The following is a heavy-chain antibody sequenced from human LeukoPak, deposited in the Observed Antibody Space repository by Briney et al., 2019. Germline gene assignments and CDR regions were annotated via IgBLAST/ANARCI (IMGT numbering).Heavy chain of an antibody. Sequence: GGSLRLSCAASGFTFSSYSMNWVRQAPGKGLEWVSYISSSSSTVYYADSVKGRFTISRDNAKNSLYLQMNSLRAEDTAVYYCARPECSGGSCYSLSWGQGTLVTVSS. J-gene: IGHJ4*02. CDR2: ISSSSSTV. V-gene: IGHV3-48*01. D-gene: IGHD2-15*01. CDR3: ARPECSGGSCYSLS. CDR1: GFTFSSYS.